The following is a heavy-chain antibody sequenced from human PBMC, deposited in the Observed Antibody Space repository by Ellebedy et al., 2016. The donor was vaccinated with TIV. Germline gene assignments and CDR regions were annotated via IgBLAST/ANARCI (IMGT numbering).Heavy chain of an antibody. D-gene: IGHD3-9*01. V-gene: IGHV3-74*01. Sequence: PGGSLRLSCGASGFAFSSNWMYWVRQDPGQGLVWVSRINGDGSTTGYADSVKGRFTISRDNAKNTLYLQMKSLRAEDTAVYYFARWDFDSFNAFDIWGQGTTVTVSS. J-gene: IGHJ3*02. CDR1: GFAFSSNW. CDR3: ARWDFDSFNAFDI. CDR2: INGDGSTT.